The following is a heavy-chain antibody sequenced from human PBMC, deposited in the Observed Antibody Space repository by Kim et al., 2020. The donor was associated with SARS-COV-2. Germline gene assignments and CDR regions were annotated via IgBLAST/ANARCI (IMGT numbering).Heavy chain of an antibody. CDR2: ISAYNGNT. V-gene: IGHV1-18*01. J-gene: IGHJ5*02. CDR3: ARAHSSSWYGGVRDWFDP. Sequence: ASVKVSCKASGYTFTSYGISWVRQAPGQGLEWMGWISAYNGNTNYAQKLQGRVTMTTDTSTSTAYMELRSLRSDDTAVYYCARAHSSSWYGGVRDWFDPWGQGTLVTVSS. D-gene: IGHD6-13*01. CDR1: GYTFTSYG.